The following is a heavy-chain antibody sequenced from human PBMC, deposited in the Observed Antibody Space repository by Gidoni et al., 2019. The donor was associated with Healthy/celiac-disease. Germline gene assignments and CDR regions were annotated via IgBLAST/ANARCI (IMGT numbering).Heavy chain of an antibody. V-gene: IGHV3-23*01. D-gene: IGHD6-6*01. J-gene: IGHJ4*02. CDR3: AKAGSSFHLYPLFDS. Sequence: EVQLLASGGGLVQPGGSLRLSCAASGCTFSSSAMSWVRQAPGKALEWVSAISGSGGSTYYADSVKGRFTISRDNSKNTLYLQMTSLRAEDTAVYSRAKAGSSFHLYPLFDSWGQGTLVTVSS. CDR1: GCTFSSSA. CDR2: ISGSGGST.